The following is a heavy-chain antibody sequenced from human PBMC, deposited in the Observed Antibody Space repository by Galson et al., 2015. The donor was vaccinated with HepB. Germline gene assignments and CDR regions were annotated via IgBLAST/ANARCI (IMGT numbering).Heavy chain of an antibody. CDR2: ITSKTDGGTT. J-gene: IGHJ6*02. Sequence: SLRLSCAASGFTFSNAWMSWVRQAPGKGLEWVGRITSKTDGGTTDYAAPVKGRFTISRDDSKNTLYLQMNSLKTEDTAVYYCTTASAGIEGWCSGGSCYSYYYYGMDVWGQGTTVTVSS. D-gene: IGHD2-15*01. V-gene: IGHV3-15*01. CDR1: GFTFSNAW. CDR3: TTASAGIEGWCSGGSCYSYYYYGMDV.